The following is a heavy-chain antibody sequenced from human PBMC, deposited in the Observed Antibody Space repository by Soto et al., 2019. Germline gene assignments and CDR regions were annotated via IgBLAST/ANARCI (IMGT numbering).Heavy chain of an antibody. J-gene: IGHJ5*02. V-gene: IGHV4-34*01. CDR3: ARGLRITMVRGVTFDP. CDR2: INHSGST. D-gene: IGHD3-10*01. CDR1: GGSFSGYY. Sequence: QVQLQQWGAGLLKPSETLSLTCAVYGGSFSGYYWSWIRQPPGKGLEWIGEINHSGSTNYNPSLKSRVTISVDTSENQFSLKLSSVTAADTAVYYCARGLRITMVRGVTFDPWGQGTLVTVSS.